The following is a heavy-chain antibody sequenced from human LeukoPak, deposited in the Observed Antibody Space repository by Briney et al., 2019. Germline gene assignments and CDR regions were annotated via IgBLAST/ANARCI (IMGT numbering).Heavy chain of an antibody. V-gene: IGHV3-53*01. CDR2: IYTGGAT. J-gene: IGHJ4*02. CDR1: TFTVSGDY. Sequence: GGSLRLSCAASTFTVSGDYMSWVRQAPGKGLEWVSLIYTGGATYYADSVKGRSTISRDNSKKILFLQMNSLTAEDTAVYYCASRVWWGQGTLVTVSS. CDR3: ASRVW.